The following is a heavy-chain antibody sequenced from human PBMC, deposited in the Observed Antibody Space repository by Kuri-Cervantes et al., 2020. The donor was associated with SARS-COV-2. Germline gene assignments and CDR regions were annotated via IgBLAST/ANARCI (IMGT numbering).Heavy chain of an antibody. CDR2: IIPIFGTA. V-gene: IGHV1-69*06. Sequence: KISCAASGFAFSSYAISWVRQAPGQGLEWMGGIIPIFGTANYAQKFQGRVTITADKSTSTAYMELSSLRSEDTAVYYCARERSIPRYSGSYYAYYGMDVWGQGTTVTVSS. CDR3: ARERSIPRYSGSYYAYYGMDV. D-gene: IGHD1-26*01. CDR1: GFAFSSYA. J-gene: IGHJ6*02.